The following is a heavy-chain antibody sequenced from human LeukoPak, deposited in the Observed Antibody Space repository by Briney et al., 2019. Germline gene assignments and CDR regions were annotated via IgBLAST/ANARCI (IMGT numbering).Heavy chain of an antibody. CDR2: ISSTGSYV. V-gene: IGHV3-21*04. CDR1: GFTFSNYW. CDR3: ARDTSGSYYGY. J-gene: IGHJ4*02. Sequence: AGGSLRLSCAASGFTFSNYWMHWVRQAPGKGLEWVSSISSTGSYVYYADSVKGRFTVSRDNAKNSLYLQMNSLRAEDTALYYCARDTSGSYYGYWGQGTLVTVSS. D-gene: IGHD1-26*01.